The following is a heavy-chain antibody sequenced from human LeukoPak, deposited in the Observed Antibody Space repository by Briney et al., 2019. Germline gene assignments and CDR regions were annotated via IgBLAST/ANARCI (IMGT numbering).Heavy chain of an antibody. V-gene: IGHV3-30*18. CDR3: AKARGGLRYFDPLTPFDY. CDR2: ISYDGSNK. J-gene: IGHJ4*02. Sequence: PGGSLRLSCAASGFTFSSYGMHWVRQAPGKGLEWVAVISYDGSNKYYADSVKGRFTISRDNSKNTLYLQMNSLRAEDTAVYYCAKARGGLRYFDPLTPFDYWGQGTLVTVSS. CDR1: GFTFSSYG. D-gene: IGHD3-9*01.